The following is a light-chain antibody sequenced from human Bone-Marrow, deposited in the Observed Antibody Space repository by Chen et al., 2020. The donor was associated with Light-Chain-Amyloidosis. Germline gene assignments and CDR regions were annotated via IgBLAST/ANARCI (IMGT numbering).Light chain of an antibody. V-gene: IGKV1-39*01. J-gene: IGKJ2*01. CDR3: QQSYNFPYT. CDR2: GAS. CDR1: QSINDQ. Sequence: DIQMTQSPSPLSASVRDRVTITCRASQSINDQLNWYQQKPGKAPKLLIYGASNLQSGVPSRFIGSGSGTDFTLNIRGLQPEDFSTYYCQQSYNFPYTFGQGTNVES.